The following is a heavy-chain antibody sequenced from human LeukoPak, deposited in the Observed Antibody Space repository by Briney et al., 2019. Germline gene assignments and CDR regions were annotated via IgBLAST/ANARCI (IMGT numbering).Heavy chain of an antibody. D-gene: IGHD6-19*01. CDR2: ISGSGGST. J-gene: IGHJ4*02. V-gene: IGHV3-23*01. Sequence: GGSLRVSCAASGFTFSSYTMSWVRQAPGKGLEWVSAISGSGGSTSYADSVKGRFTISRDNSKNTLYLQMNSLRAEDTAVYHCAKAAYSSGWSAFDYWGQGTLVTVSS. CDR1: GFTFSSYT. CDR3: AKAAYSSGWSAFDY.